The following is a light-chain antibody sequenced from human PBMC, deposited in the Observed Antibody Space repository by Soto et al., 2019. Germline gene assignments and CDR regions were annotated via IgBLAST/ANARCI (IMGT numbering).Light chain of an antibody. Sequence: AIQLTQSPSSLSASVGDRVTITCRASQGIKNNLGWYQQKPGQAPRLLIYVASYLQRGVPSRFSGSGSGTDFTLPIRSLQPEDFATYYCLQDYSYPRTFGQGTKVELK. CDR1: QGIKNN. CDR3: LQDYSYPRT. J-gene: IGKJ1*01. CDR2: VAS. V-gene: IGKV1-6*01.